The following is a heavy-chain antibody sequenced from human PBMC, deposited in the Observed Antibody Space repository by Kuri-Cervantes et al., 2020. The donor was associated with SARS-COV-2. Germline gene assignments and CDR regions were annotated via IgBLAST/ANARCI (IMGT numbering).Heavy chain of an antibody. CDR3: ARGSSSWDFDY. V-gene: IGHV4-59*01. CDR2: IYYSGST. Sequence: SETLSLTCTVSGGSISSYYWSWIRQPPGKGLEWIGYIYYSGSTKYNPSLKSRVTMSVDTSKNQFSLKLNSVTPADTAVYYCARGSSSWDFDYWGQGTLVTVSS. D-gene: IGHD6-13*01. CDR1: GGSISSYY. J-gene: IGHJ4*02.